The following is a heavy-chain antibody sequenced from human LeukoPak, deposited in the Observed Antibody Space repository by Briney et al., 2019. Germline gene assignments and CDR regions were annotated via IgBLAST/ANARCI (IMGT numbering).Heavy chain of an antibody. V-gene: IGHV3-9*01. CDR2: ISWNSGSI. CDR3: AKDDDSSGSLDY. CDR1: GFTFDDYA. D-gene: IGHD6-19*01. J-gene: IGHJ4*02. Sequence: PGGSLRLSCAASGFTFDDYAMHWVRQAPGTGLEWVSGISWNSGSIGYADSVKGRFTISRDNAKNSLYLQMNSLRAEDTALYYCAKDDDSSGSLDYWGQGTLVTVSS.